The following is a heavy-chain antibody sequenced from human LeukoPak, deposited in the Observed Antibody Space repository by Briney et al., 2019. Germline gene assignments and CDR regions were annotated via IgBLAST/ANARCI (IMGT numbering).Heavy chain of an antibody. V-gene: IGHV3-33*01. D-gene: IGHD5-18*01. CDR3: ARDKVDTTSGAFDI. CDR1: GSTFSSYG. Sequence: GRSLRLSCAASGSTFSSYGMHWVRQAPGKGLEWVAVIWYDGSNKYYADSVKGRFTISRDNSKNTLYLQMNSLRAEDTAVYYCARDKVDTTSGAFDIWGQGTMVTVSS. CDR2: IWYDGSNK. J-gene: IGHJ3*02.